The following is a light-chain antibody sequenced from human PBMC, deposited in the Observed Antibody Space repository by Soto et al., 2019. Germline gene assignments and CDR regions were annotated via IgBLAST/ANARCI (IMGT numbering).Light chain of an antibody. CDR1: QSVFSN. CDR3: QQYNNWPPYT. CDR2: GAS. V-gene: IGKV3-15*01. J-gene: IGKJ2*01. Sequence: EIVLTQSPGTLSLSPGERATLSCRASQSVFSNYLAWYQQKPGQAPRLLIYGASSRATGIPARFSGSGSGTEFTLTISSLQSEDFAVYYCQQYNNWPPYTFGQGTKLEIK.